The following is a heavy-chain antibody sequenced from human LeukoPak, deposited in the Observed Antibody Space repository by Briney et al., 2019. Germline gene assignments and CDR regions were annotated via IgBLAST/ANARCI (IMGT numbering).Heavy chain of an antibody. CDR1: GVTFSSYA. V-gene: IGHV3-30-3*01. D-gene: IGHD3-10*01. Sequence: PGSSLRLSCAASGVTFSSYAIHSVRQARGKGLDWVAVISYDGSNKYYADCVKGRLSIARDNSKNTLYLQMNSLRAADTAVYYCAREGRSMVRGVTRSWFDAWGQGTLVTVSS. CDR3: AREGRSMVRGVTRSWFDA. CDR2: ISYDGSNK. J-gene: IGHJ5*02.